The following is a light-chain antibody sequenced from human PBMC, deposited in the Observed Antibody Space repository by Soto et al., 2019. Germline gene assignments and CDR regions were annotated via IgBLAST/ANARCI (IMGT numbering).Light chain of an antibody. J-gene: IGLJ2*01. Sequence: QSALTQPPSASGSPGQSVTISCAGSGSDIAVYDFVSWYQQHPGPAPKLIIYEVTKRPSGVPDRFSGSKSASTASLTVSGLQAEDEADYYCSSYACSNTLVFGGGTKVTVL. V-gene: IGLV2-8*01. CDR1: GSDIAVYDF. CDR2: EVT. CDR3: SSYACSNTLV.